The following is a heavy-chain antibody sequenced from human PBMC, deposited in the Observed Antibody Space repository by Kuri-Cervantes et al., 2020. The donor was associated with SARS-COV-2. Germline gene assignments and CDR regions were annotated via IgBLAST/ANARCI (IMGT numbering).Heavy chain of an antibody. Sequence: PSVKVSCKASGYTFTNYGISWVRQAPGQGLEWMGWISAYNGNTNYAQKLQGRVTMTTDTSTSTAYMELRSLRSDDTAVYYCARAGTYYYDSSRHYFDYWGQGTLVTVSS. CDR1: GYTFTNYG. J-gene: IGHJ4*02. CDR3: ARAGTYYYDSSRHYFDY. D-gene: IGHD3-22*01. CDR2: ISAYNGNT. V-gene: IGHV1-18*01.